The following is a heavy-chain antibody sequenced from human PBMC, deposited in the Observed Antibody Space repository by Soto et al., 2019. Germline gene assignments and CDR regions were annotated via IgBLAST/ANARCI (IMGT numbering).Heavy chain of an antibody. V-gene: IGHV3-49*04. Sequence: GGSLRLSCSASGFVFGDYAVTWVRQAPGKGLEWVGVVRSETYGGSTEYAASVKGRFRISRDDSESIAYLQMTGLKTEDTAVYYCTRGRGTSGWYADYWRKGILVTVSS. CDR2: VRSETYGGST. CDR1: GFVFGDYA. CDR3: TRGRGTSGWYADY. D-gene: IGHD6-13*01. J-gene: IGHJ4*02.